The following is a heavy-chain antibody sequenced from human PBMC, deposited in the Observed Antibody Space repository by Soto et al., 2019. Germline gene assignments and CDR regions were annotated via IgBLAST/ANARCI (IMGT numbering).Heavy chain of an antibody. J-gene: IGHJ4*02. CDR2: IYYSGST. CDR3: ASTDDYSHYGPGPFDY. Sequence: QLQLQESGPGLVKPSETLSLTCTVSGGSISSSSYYWGWIRQPPGKGLEWIGSIYYSGSTYYNPSLKSRVTISVDTSKNQFSLKLSSVTAADTAVYYCASTDDYSHYGPGPFDYWGQGTLVTVSS. D-gene: IGHD4-4*01. CDR1: GGSISSSSYY. V-gene: IGHV4-39*01.